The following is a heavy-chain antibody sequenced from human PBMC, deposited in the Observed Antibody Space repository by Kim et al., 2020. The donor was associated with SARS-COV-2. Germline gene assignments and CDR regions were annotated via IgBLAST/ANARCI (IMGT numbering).Heavy chain of an antibody. CDR2: INHSGST. D-gene: IGHD6-13*01. Sequence: SETLSLTCAVYGGSFSGYYWSWIRQPPGKGLEWIGEINHSGSTNYNPSLKSRVTISVDTSKNQFSLKLSSVTAADTAVYYCARGLGLGSSDAFDIWGQGTMVTVSS. J-gene: IGHJ3*02. V-gene: IGHV4-34*01. CDR3: ARGLGLGSSDAFDI. CDR1: GGSFSGYY.